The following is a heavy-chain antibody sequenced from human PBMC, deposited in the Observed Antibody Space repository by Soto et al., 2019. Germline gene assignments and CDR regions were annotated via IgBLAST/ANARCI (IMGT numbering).Heavy chain of an antibody. CDR1: GFTFSSYG. D-gene: IGHD6-13*01. CDR2: ISYGGSNK. J-gene: IGHJ4*02. Sequence: GGSLRLSCAASGFTFSSYGMHWVRQAPGKGLEWVAVISYGGSNKYYADSVKGRFTISRDNSKNTLYLQMNSLRAEDTAVYYCARDGRAAAGTEYYFDYWGQGTLVTVSS. V-gene: IGHV3-33*08. CDR3: ARDGRAAAGTEYYFDY.